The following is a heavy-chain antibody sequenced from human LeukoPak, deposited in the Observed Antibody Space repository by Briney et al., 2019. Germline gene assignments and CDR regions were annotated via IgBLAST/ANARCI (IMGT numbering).Heavy chain of an antibody. CDR1: GGSISSSSYY. CDR3: ARVPGWLSPYYFDY. V-gene: IGHV4-39*07. J-gene: IGHJ4*02. Sequence: SETLSLTCTVSGGSISSSSYYWGWIRQPPGEGLEWIGSGYYSGSTYYNTSLKSRVTISVDTSKNQFSLKLSSVTAADTAVYYCARVPGWLSPYYFDYWGQGTLVTVSS. D-gene: IGHD3-22*01. CDR2: GYYSGST.